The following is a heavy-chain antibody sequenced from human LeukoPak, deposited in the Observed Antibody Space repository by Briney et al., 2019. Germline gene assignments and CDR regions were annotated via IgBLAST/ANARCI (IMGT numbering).Heavy chain of an antibody. CDR3: ARGVGYSSSWLGY. CDR2: IYYSGST. J-gene: IGHJ4*02. Sequence: PSETLSLTCTVSGGSISSYYWSWIRQPPGKGLEWIGYIYYSGSTNYNPSLKSRVTISVDTSKNQFSLKLSSVTAADTAVYYCARGVGYSSSWLGYWGQGTLVTVSS. CDR1: GGSISSYY. V-gene: IGHV4-59*01. D-gene: IGHD6-13*01.